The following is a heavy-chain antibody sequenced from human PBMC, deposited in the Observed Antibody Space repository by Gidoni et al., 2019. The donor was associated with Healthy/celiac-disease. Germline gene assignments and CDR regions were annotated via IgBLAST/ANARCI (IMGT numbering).Heavy chain of an antibody. CDR2: ISSSGITI. CDR1: GFTFSNYY. D-gene: IGHD5-12*01. J-gene: IGHJ4*02. Sequence: QVQLVESGGGLVKPGGSLRLSCAASGFTFSNYYMSWIRQAPGKGLEWVSYISSSGITICCADAVKGRFTISRDNAKNSRYLQMNSLRAEDTAVYYCARAERWLQLEGVDYWGQGTLVTVSS. V-gene: IGHV3-11*01. CDR3: ARAERWLQLEGVDY.